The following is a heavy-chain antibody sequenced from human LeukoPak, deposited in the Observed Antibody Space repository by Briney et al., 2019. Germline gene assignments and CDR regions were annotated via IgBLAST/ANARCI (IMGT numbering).Heavy chain of an antibody. CDR1: GGSISSGGYY. CDR3: ARVLAAARVYWFDP. D-gene: IGHD2-15*01. CDR2: IYHSGST. J-gene: IGHJ5*02. V-gene: IGHV4-30-2*01. Sequence: PSETLSLTCTVSGGSISSGGYYWSWIRQPPGKGLEWIGYIYHSGSTYYNPSLKSRVTISVDRSKNQFSLKLSSVTAADTAVYYCARVLAAARVYWFDPWGQGTLVTVSS.